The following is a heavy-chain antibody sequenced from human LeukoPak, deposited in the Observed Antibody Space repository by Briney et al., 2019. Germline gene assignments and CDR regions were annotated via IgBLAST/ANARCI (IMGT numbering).Heavy chain of an antibody. CDR1: GCTFSSYW. Sequence: GGSLRLSCAASGCTFSSYWMSCVRQAPGKGLEWVANINYDGSEKYYVDSVKGRFTISRDNAKNSLYLQMNSLRAEDAAVYYCAREGCSGGSCYHNWFDPWGQGPRDSVSS. D-gene: IGHD2-15*01. V-gene: IGHV3-7*01. CDR2: INYDGSEK. J-gene: IGHJ5*02. CDR3: AREGCSGGSCYHNWFDP.